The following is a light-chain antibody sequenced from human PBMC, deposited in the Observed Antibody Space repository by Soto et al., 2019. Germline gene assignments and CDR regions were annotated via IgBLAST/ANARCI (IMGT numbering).Light chain of an antibody. J-gene: IGKJ4*01. CDR2: AAS. CDR1: QSITNY. Sequence: DIQMTQSPSSLSASVGDRVTITCRASQSITNYLNWYQQKPGKAPKLLIYAASSLQGGVPSRFSGSGSGTDYTLTIASLPPEDFATYYCQQSYHFPLTFGGGTKVEIK. V-gene: IGKV1-39*01. CDR3: QQSYHFPLT.